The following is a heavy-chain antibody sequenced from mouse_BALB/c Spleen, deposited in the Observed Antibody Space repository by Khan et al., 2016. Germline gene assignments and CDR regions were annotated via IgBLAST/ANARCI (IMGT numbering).Heavy chain of an antibody. D-gene: IGHD2-14*01. J-gene: IGHJ1*01. V-gene: IGHV9-2-1*01. Sequence: QIQLVQSGPELKKPGETVKISCKASGYTFTDYSMHWVKQAPGKGLKWMGWRNTETGEPTYADDFRGRFAFSLETSASTAYLQINNLKNEDTATYLCSRRVRWYFDVWGAWTTVTGSS. CDR1: GYTFTDYS. CDR3: SRRVRWYFDV. CDR2: RNTETGEP.